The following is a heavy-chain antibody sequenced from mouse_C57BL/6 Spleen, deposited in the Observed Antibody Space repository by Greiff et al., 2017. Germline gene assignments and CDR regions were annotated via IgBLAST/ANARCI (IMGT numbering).Heavy chain of an antibody. V-gene: IGHV1-50*01. D-gene: IGHD1-1*01. CDR2: IDPSDSYT. J-gene: IGHJ3*01. Sequence: QVQLQQPGAELVKPGASVTLSCKASGYTFTSYWMQWVKQRPGQGLEWIGEIDPSDSYTNYNQKFKGKATLTVDTSSSTAYMQLSSLTSEDSAVYYCARREVAGDSYWGQGTLVTVSA. CDR1: GYTFTSYW. CDR3: ARREVAGDSY.